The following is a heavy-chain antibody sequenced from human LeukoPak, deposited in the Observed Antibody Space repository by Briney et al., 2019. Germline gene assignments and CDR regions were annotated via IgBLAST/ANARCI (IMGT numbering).Heavy chain of an antibody. CDR2: ISYDGSNK. J-gene: IGHJ4*02. Sequence: PGGSLRLSCAASGFTFSSYGMHWVRQAPGKGLEWVAVISYDGSNKYYADSVKGRFTISRDNSKNTLYLQMNSLRAEDTVVYYCAKVLTQYGSGSYPFDYWGQGTLVTVSS. CDR1: GFTFSSYG. V-gene: IGHV3-30*18. CDR3: AKVLTQYGSGSYPFDY. D-gene: IGHD3-10*01.